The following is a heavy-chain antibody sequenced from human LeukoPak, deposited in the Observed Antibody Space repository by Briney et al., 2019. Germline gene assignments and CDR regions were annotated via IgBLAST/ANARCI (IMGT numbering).Heavy chain of an antibody. J-gene: IGHJ3*02. V-gene: IGHV4-59*12. Sequence: PSETLSLTCTVSGGSISSYYWSWIRQPPGKGLEWIGYIYYSGSTNYNPSPKSRVTISVDTSKNQFSLKLSSVTAADTAVYYCARGLYVRGVITSPDAFDIWCQGTMVTVSS. CDR3: ARGLYVRGVITSPDAFDI. D-gene: IGHD3-10*02. CDR2: IYYSGST. CDR1: GGSISSYY.